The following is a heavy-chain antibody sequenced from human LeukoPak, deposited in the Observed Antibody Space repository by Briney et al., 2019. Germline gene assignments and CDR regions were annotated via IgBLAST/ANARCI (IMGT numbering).Heavy chain of an antibody. D-gene: IGHD2-2*01. V-gene: IGHV1-2*02. J-gene: IGHJ4*02. CDR3: ARDQDIVIGPGVNQLFDY. CDR2: INPNNGGT. Sequence: ASVKVSFKASGYTFTGYYMHWVRQAPGQGLEWVGWINPNNGGTNNAQTFQGRVTMTRDTSISTAYIELSRLRSNDTAVDYCARDQDIVIGPGVNQLFDYWGQGTLVTVSS. CDR1: GYTFTGYY.